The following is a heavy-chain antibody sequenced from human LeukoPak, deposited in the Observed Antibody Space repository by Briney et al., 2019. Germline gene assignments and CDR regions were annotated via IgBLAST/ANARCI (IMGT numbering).Heavy chain of an antibody. Sequence: GGSLRLSCVTSGFTFSSSPMTWVRQAPGKGLEWVSAMTGSGDSTYSADSVKGRFTISRDNSKNTLYLQMNSLRAEDTAVYYCAKRHDFWSGYLDCWGQGTLVTVSS. CDR3: AKRHDFWSGYLDC. D-gene: IGHD3-3*01. J-gene: IGHJ4*02. CDR1: GFTFSSSP. V-gene: IGHV3-23*01. CDR2: MTGSGDST.